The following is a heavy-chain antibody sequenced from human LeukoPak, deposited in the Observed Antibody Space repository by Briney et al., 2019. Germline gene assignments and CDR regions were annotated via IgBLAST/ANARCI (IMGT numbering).Heavy chain of an antibody. J-gene: IGHJ3*02. D-gene: IGHD2-15*01. CDR2: ISYDGSKK. CDR3: VRWYDAFDI. Sequence: GGSLRLSCAASGFTFSSYEMNWVRQAPGKGLEWVAVISYDGSKKYYADSVKGRFTISRDNAKNSLYLQMNSLRAEDTAVYYCVRWYDAFDIWGQGTMVTVSS. V-gene: IGHV3-30-3*01. CDR1: GFTFSSYE.